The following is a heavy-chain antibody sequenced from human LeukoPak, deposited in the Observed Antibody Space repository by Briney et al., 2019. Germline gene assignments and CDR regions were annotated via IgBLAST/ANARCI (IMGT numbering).Heavy chain of an antibody. V-gene: IGHV3-53*01. J-gene: IGHJ4*02. D-gene: IGHD5-24*01. CDR3: ARVTRDDYKDY. CDR1: GFTVSSYY. CDR2: IYSGGST. Sequence: GGSLRLSCAASGFTVSSYYMSWVRQAPGKGLEWVSVIYSGGSTYYADSVKGRFTISRDNSKNTLYLQMNSLRAEDTAVYYCARVTRDDYKDYWGQGTLVTVSS.